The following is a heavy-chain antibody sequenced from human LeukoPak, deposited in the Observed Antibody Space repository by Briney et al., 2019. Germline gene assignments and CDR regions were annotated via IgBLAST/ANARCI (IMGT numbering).Heavy chain of an antibody. Sequence: PSETLSLTCTVSGGSISSYYWSWIRQPPGKGLEWIGEINHSGSTNYNPSLKSRVTISVDTSKNQFSLKLSSVTAADTAVYYCARFPPSRWTWGQGTLVTVSS. CDR3: ARFPPSRWT. CDR2: INHSGST. CDR1: GGSISSYY. D-gene: IGHD4-23*01. V-gene: IGHV4-34*01. J-gene: IGHJ5*02.